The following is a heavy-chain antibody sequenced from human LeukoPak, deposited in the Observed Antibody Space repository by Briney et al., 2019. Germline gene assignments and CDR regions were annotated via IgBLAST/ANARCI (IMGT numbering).Heavy chain of an antibody. V-gene: IGHV4-34*01. J-gene: IGHJ4*02. CDR1: GASFSDSY. Sequence: SETLSLTCAVYGASFSDSYWSWIRQSPEKGLEWIGEINNSGSTSYNPSLNSRVIMSVDRSKNQFSLKLRSVTATDTAVYYCASINWSRSYFDYWGQGTLVTVSS. CDR3: ASINWSRSYFDY. CDR2: INNSGST. D-gene: IGHD1-1*01.